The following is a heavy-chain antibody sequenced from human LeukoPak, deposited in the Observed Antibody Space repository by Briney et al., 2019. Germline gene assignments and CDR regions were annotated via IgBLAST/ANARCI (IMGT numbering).Heavy chain of an antibody. Sequence: GGSLRLSCAASGFTVSSNYMNWVRQAPGKGLEWISIIYSGGSTYYADSVKGRLTISRDNSKNTLYLQMNSLRAEDTAVYYCARDLREPAGINCYAMDVWGQGTTVTVSS. CDR3: ARDLREPAGINCYAMDV. V-gene: IGHV3-53*01. CDR2: IYSGGST. D-gene: IGHD2-2*01. J-gene: IGHJ6*02. CDR1: GFTVSSNY.